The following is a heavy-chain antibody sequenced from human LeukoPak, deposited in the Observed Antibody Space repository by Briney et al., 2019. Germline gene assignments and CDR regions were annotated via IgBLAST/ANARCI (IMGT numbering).Heavy chain of an antibody. CDR1: GFTFSDYY. CDR3: AKALNVDTAMVQRAIDY. Sequence: GGSLRLSCAASGFTFSDYYMSWIRQAPGKGLEWVSGISGSGGGTYYADSVKGRFTISRDNSKNTLYPQMNSLGAEDTAVYYCAKALNVDTAMVQRAIDYWGQGTLVTVSS. J-gene: IGHJ4*02. D-gene: IGHD5-18*01. CDR2: ISGSGGGT. V-gene: IGHV3-23*01.